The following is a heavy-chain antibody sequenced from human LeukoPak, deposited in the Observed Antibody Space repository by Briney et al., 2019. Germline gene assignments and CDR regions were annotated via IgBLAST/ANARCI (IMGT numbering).Heavy chain of an antibody. V-gene: IGHV4-34*01. CDR2: INHSGST. CDR3: ARGISHGYYGSGSYGGENWFDP. CDR1: GGSFSGYY. D-gene: IGHD3-10*01. Sequence: SETLSLTCAVYGGSFSGYYWSWIRQPPGKGLEWIGEINHSGSTNYNPSLKSRVTISVDTSKNQFSLKLSSVTAADTAVYYCARGISHGYYGSGSYGGENWFDPWGQGTLVTVSS. J-gene: IGHJ5*02.